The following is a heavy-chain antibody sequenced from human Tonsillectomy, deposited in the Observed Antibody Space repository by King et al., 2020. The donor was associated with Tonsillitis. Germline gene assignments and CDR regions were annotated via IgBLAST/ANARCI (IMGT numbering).Heavy chain of an antibody. CDR2: INRDGSTT. V-gene: IGHV3-74*01. CDR3: AREYYDFWSGYYLDY. D-gene: IGHD3-3*01. J-gene: IGHJ4*02. Sequence: VQLVESGGGLVQPGGSLRLSCAASGFTFSSYWMHWVRQAPGKGLVWVSRINRDGSTTSYADSVKGRFTISRDNAKNTLYLQMNSLRAEDTAVYYCAREYYDFWSGYYLDYWGQGTLVTVSS. CDR1: GFTFSSYW.